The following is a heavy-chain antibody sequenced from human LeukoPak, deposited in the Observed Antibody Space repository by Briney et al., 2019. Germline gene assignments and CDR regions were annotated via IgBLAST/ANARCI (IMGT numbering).Heavy chain of an antibody. D-gene: IGHD3-9*01. Sequence: GGSLRLSCAASGFTFSSYWMSWVRQAPGKGLEWVANIKQDGSEKYYVDSVKGRFTISRDNAKNSLYLQMNSLRAEDTAVYYCARDFHDWPPHYNWFDPWGQGTLVTVSS. CDR3: ARDFHDWPPHYNWFDP. J-gene: IGHJ5*02. V-gene: IGHV3-7*01. CDR2: IKQDGSEK. CDR1: GFTFSSYW.